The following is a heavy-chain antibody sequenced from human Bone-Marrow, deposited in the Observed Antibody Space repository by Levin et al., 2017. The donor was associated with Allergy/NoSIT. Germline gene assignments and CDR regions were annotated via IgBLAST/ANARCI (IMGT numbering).Heavy chain of an antibody. Sequence: AGGSLRLSCAASGFTFSSDWMTWVRQAPGKGLEWVANIKPDGSEKYYVDSVKGRFTISRDNAKNSLYLQMNSLRPEDTAVYYCARNTVSAAGDYWGQGTLVTVSS. V-gene: IGHV3-7*02. CDR3: ARNTVSAAGDY. CDR2: IKPDGSEK. D-gene: IGHD2-2*01. J-gene: IGHJ4*02. CDR1: GFTFSSDW.